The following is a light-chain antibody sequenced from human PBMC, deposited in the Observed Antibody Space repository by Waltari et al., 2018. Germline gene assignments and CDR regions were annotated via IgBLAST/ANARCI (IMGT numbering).Light chain of an antibody. CDR3: QQYNNWPPWT. V-gene: IGKV3-15*01. Sequence: EIVMMQSPATLSVSPGERATLSCRASQSVRNNLVWYQQKPGQAPRLLIYGASTRVTGIPARCSGSGSGTEFTLTISSRQSEDFAVYYCQQYNNWPPWTFGQGTKVEIK. J-gene: IGKJ1*01. CDR1: QSVRNN. CDR2: GAS.